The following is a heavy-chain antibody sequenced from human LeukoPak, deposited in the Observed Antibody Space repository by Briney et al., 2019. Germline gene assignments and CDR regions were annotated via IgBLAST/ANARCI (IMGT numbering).Heavy chain of an antibody. CDR3: ERESQQQLATGYDY. J-gene: IGHJ4*02. Sequence: QTLSLTCAISGDSVSSNSAAWNWITQYPSRGLEWLGRTYYRSKLYNDYAVSVKSRITINPDTSKNQFSLQLNSVTPEDTAVYYCERESQQQLATGYDYWGQGTLVTVSS. CDR1: GDSVSSNSAA. CDR2: TYYRSKLYN. D-gene: IGHD6-13*01. V-gene: IGHV6-1*01.